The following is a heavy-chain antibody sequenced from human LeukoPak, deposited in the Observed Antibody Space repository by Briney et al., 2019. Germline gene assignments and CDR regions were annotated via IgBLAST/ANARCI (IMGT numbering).Heavy chain of an antibody. D-gene: IGHD3-22*01. V-gene: IGHV4-39*01. J-gene: IGHJ4*02. Sequence: SETLSLTCTVSGGSISSSSYYWGWLRQPPGKGLVWIGSIYYSGSTYYNPSLKSRVTISVDTSKTQFSLKLSSVTAADTAVYYCARHASNYYDSSGYDYWGQGTLVTVSS. CDR2: IYYSGST. CDR1: GGSISSSSYY. CDR3: ARHASNYYDSSGYDY.